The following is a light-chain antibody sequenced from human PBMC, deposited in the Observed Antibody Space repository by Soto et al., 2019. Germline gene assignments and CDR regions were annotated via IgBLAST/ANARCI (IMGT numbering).Light chain of an antibody. V-gene: IGLV2-14*01. CDR3: SSYTSSSTLLYV. CDR1: SSDVGGYNY. Sequence: QSALTQPASVSGSPGQSSTLSCTGTSSDVGGYNYVSWYQQHPGKAPKLMIDDVSNRPSGVSNRFSGSKSGNTASLTISGLQAEDDADYYCSSYTSSSTLLYVFGTGTKLTVL. J-gene: IGLJ1*01. CDR2: DVS.